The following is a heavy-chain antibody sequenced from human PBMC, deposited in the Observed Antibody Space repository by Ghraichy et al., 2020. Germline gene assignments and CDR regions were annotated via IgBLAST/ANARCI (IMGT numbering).Heavy chain of an antibody. D-gene: IGHD2-15*01. J-gene: IGHJ6*02. CDR3: ARERGSGAYFYGLDV. V-gene: IGHV3-21*01. Sequence: GESLNISCAASGFTFSPYGMNWVRQAPGKGLEWVASISSSSNYIHYAASVKGRFTISRDNTRSSLFLQMHGLRAEDTAVYYCARERGSGAYFYGLDVGGQGTTVTVSS. CDR2: ISSSSNYI. CDR1: GFTFSPYG.